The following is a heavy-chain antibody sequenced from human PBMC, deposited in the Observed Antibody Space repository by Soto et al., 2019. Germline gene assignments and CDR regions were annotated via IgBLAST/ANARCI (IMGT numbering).Heavy chain of an antibody. V-gene: IGHV3-74*03. J-gene: IGHJ4*02. CDR3: ARAGDWNYVQYF. Sequence: EVQLVESGGGFVQPGGSLRLSCAASGFTFTHYRIHWVRQPPGKGLAWVGRINSDGARSEYGDSVKGRFTISRDNAHNMVFLQMNSLTDEDSGVYFCARAGDWNYVQYFWGQGTLVTVSS. D-gene: IGHD1-1*01. CDR1: GFTFTHYR. CDR2: INSDGARS.